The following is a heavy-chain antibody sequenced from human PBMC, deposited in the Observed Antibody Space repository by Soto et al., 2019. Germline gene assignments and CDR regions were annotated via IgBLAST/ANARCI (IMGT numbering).Heavy chain of an antibody. CDR3: ARDLEDYDYVWDSYRPWYFYN. D-gene: IGHD3-16*02. V-gene: IGHV1-46*03. CDR2: INPSGGST. J-gene: IGHJ1*01. Sequence: ASVKVSCKASGYTFTSYYMHCVRQAPGQGLEWMGIINPSGGSTSYAQKFQGRVTMTGDTSTSTVYMELSSLRSEDTAVYYCARDLEDYDYVWDSYRPWYFYNWAQGTLVPVSS. CDR1: GYTFTSYY.